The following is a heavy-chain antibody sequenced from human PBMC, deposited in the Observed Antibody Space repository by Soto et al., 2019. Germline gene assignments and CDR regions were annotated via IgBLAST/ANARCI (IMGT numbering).Heavy chain of an antibody. CDR3: AGTTISPRTDYYYYGMDV. CDR1: GGSFSGYY. V-gene: IGHV3-21*01. J-gene: IGHJ6*02. CDR2: ISSSSTFI. D-gene: IGHD4-4*01. Sequence: VQLQQWGAGLLKPSETLSLTCAVYGGSFSGYYWSWIRQPPGKGLEWVSSISSSSTFIYYADSVRGRFTISRDNAKNSLYLQMNSLRAEDTAVYYCAGTTISPRTDYYYYGMDVWGQGTTVTVSS.